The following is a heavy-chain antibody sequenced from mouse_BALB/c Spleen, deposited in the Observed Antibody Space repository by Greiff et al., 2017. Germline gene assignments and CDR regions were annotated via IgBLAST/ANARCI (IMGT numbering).Heavy chain of an antibody. J-gene: IGHJ4*01. CDR3: AREYGNYEGYAMDY. Sequence: VKLMESGPGLVAPSQSLSITCTVSGFSLTGYGVNWVRQPPGKGLEWLGMIWGDGSTDYNSALKSRLSISKDNSKSQVFLKMNSLQTDDTARYYCAREYGNYEGYAMDYWGQGTSVTVSS. CDR2: IWGDGST. V-gene: IGHV2-6-7*01. D-gene: IGHD2-10*02. CDR1: GFSLTGYG.